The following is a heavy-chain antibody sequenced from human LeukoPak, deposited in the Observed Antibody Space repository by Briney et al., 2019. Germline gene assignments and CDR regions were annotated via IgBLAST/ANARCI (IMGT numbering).Heavy chain of an antibody. CDR2: ISYDGSNK. CDR3: AKERYSGSYYPPDAFDI. J-gene: IGHJ3*02. D-gene: IGHD1-26*01. V-gene: IGHV3-30-3*01. Sequence: PGRSLRLSCAASGFTFSSYAMHWVRQAPGKGLEWVAVISYDGSNKYYADSVKGRFTISRDNSKNTLYLQMNSLRAEDTALYHCAKERYSGSYYPPDAFDIWGQGTMVTVSS. CDR1: GFTFSSYA.